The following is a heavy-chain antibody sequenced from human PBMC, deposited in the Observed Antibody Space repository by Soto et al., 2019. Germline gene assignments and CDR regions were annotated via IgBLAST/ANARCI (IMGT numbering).Heavy chain of an antibody. J-gene: IGHJ6*02. D-gene: IGHD1-20*01. CDR3: ASWSNWNPLYYDGLDV. CDR1: GGAFNNYP. CDR2: IIPLHNTS. Sequence: QVQLLQSRAEVKKPGSSVKVSYKFSGGAFNNYPLNWVRHVPGQGLEWLGGIIPLHNTSNYSLKFLGRVTVTADISSTTVYMELNSLTSDDTATYYCASWSNWNPLYYDGLDVWGQGTTVTVSS. V-gene: IGHV1-69*06.